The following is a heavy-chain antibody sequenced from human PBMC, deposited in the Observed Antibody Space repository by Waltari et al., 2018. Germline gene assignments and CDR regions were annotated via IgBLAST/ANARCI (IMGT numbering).Heavy chain of an antibody. D-gene: IGHD2-21*01. CDR1: GGSISSGSYY. Sequence: QVQLQESGPGLVKPSQTLSLTCTVSGGSISSGSYYWSWIRQPAGKGLEWIGYINTSGSTNYNPSLKSHVNISVDTSKNQFSLKLSSVTAADTAVYYCARSGGDGYTLPHAFDIWGQGTMVTVSS. J-gene: IGHJ3*02. CDR3: ARSGGDGYTLPHAFDI. V-gene: IGHV4-61*09. CDR2: INTSGST.